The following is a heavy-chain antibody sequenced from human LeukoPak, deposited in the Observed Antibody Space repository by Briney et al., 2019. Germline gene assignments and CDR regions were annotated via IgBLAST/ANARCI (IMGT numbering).Heavy chain of an antibody. J-gene: IGHJ5*02. V-gene: IGHV5-51*01. CDR1: GYSVIDYW. Sequence: GDSLKISCQGSGYSVIDYWIGWVRQMPGKGLEWMAVIYPGDSRTRYNPSFQGQVTISVDKSINTAYLEWNSLKASDTALYYCACRMFASNWFQPWGQGTLVTVSS. CDR3: ACRMFASNWFQP. D-gene: IGHD4-11*01. CDR2: IYPGDSRT.